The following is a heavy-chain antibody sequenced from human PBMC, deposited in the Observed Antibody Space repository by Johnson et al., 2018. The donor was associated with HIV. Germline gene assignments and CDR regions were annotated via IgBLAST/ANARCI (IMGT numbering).Heavy chain of an antibody. CDR2: ISGSDGAI. CDR1: GFTFSDSY. Sequence: QLVESGGGWVKPGGSLSLSCAASGFTFSDSYMNWIRQAPGKGLEWVSYISGSDGAIWYADSVKGRFTVSRDNAKNSLYLQMNSLRAEDTAVYYCARDIMADTALDPGFAFDVWGQGTMVTVSS. V-gene: IGHV3-11*01. J-gene: IGHJ3*01. D-gene: IGHD6-19*01. CDR3: ARDIMADTALDPGFAFDV.